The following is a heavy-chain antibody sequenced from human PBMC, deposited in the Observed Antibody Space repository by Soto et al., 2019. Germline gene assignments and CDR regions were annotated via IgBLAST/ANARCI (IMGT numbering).Heavy chain of an antibody. J-gene: IGHJ6*02. Sequence: QVQLQESGPGLVNPSQTLSLTCTVSGDSISNGGHYWSWILQRPGKDPEWIGYILNHGPTYYNPPFKSRVAISVDTSKNQFSLKVTSAPAADPAGYYCARDGGVPFGMKVWGHGTTVTVAS. CDR3: ARDGGVPFGMKV. CDR1: GDSISNGGHY. CDR2: ILNHGPT. V-gene: IGHV4-31*03. D-gene: IGHD3-16*01.